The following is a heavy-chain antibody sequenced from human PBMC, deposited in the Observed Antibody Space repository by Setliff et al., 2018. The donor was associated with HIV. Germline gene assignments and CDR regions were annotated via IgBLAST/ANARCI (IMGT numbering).Heavy chain of an antibody. V-gene: IGHV3-7*01. Sequence: GGSLRLSCVASGFTFSSYWMSWVRQAPGKGLEWVANIKQDGNEIYYVDSVKGRFTISRNNAKSSLYLQMNSLRVDDTAVYYCARGRYYGSGSSTRYFDCWGQGTLVTVSS. CDR2: IKQDGNEI. CDR1: GFTFSSYW. J-gene: IGHJ4*02. D-gene: IGHD3-10*01. CDR3: ARGRYYGSGSSTRYFDC.